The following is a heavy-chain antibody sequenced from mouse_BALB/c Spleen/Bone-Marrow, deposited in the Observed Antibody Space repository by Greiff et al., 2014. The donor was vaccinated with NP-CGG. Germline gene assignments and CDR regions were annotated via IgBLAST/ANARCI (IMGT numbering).Heavy chain of an antibody. CDR3: ARGGNFAWFAY. CDR2: ISSGSSTI. V-gene: IGHV5-17*02. J-gene: IGHJ3*01. CDR1: GFTFSSFG. D-gene: IGHD2-1*01. Sequence: EVKVVESGGGLVQPGGSRKLSCAASGFTFSSFGVHWVRQAPEKGLEWVAYISSGSSTIYYADTVKGRFTISRDNPKNTLFLQMTSLRSEDTAMYYCARGGNFAWFAYWGQGTLVTVSA.